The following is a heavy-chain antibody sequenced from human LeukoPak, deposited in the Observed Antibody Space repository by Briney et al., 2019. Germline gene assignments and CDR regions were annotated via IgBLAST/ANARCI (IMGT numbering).Heavy chain of an antibody. V-gene: IGHV3-30-3*01. Sequence: GGSLRLSCAASGFTFSSYAMHWVRQAPGKGLEWVAVISYDGSNKYYADSVKGRFTISRDNSKNTLYLQMNSLRAEDTAVYYCAGGEVITRSPSDYWGQGTLVTVSS. CDR3: AGGEVITRSPSDY. CDR1: GFTFSSYA. CDR2: ISYDGSNK. D-gene: IGHD3-22*01. J-gene: IGHJ4*02.